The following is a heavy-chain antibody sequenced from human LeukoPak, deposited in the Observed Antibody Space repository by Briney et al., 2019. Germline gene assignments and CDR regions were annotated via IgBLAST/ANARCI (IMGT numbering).Heavy chain of an antibody. J-gene: IGHJ5*02. CDR1: GFTFSSYS. Sequence: GGSLRLSCAASGFTFSSYSMNWVRQAPGKGLEWVSSISSSSSYIYYADSVKGRFTISRDNAKNSLYVQMNSLRAEDTAVYYCARYGDYGDWFDPWGQGTLVTVSS. D-gene: IGHD4-17*01. V-gene: IGHV3-21*01. CDR2: ISSSSSYI. CDR3: ARYGDYGDWFDP.